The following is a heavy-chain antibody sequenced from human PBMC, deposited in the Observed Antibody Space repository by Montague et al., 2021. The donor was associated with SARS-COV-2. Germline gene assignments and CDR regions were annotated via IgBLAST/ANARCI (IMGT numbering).Heavy chain of an antibody. J-gene: IGHJ4*02. V-gene: IGHV1-2*02. D-gene: IGHD6-19*01. CDR3: ARGALTSYSACARPAFY. CDR1: GYIFTGSY. CDR2: INPKTGDT. Sequence: SVKVSCKASGYIFTGSYIHWVRQAPGHGLEWMGWINPKTGDTNYGQKFQGRVAMTGDTSMNTAYMELRNLRSDDTAVYFCARGALTSYSACARPAFYWGQGTLVTVSS.